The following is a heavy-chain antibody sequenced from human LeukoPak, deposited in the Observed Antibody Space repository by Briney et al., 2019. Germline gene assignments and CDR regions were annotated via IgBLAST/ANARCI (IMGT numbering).Heavy chain of an antibody. CDR3: ARVDDRGHYYDSSGPRKLFDY. CDR2: INPDSGGT. D-gene: IGHD3-22*01. Sequence: ASVKVSCKASGYTFTGYYMHWVRQAPGQGLEWVGWINPDSGGTNYAQKFQGRVTMTRDTSIHTAYMELSRLRSDDTAVYYCARVDDRGHYYDSSGPRKLFDYWGQGTLVTVSS. CDR1: GYTFTGYY. J-gene: IGHJ4*02. V-gene: IGHV1-2*02.